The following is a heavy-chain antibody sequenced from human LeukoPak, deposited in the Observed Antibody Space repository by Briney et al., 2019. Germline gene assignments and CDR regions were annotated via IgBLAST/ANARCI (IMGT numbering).Heavy chain of an antibody. J-gene: IGHJ3*02. CDR3: ARYYYDSSGYYIAFDI. V-gene: IGHV1-8*03. CDR1: GYTFTSYD. D-gene: IGHD3-22*01. CDR2: MNPNSGNT. Sequence: ASVKVSCKASGYTFTSYDINWVRQATGQGLEWMGWMNPNSGNTGYAQKFQGRVTITRNTSISTAYMELSSLRSGDTAVYYCARYYYDSSGYYIAFDIWGQGTMVTVSS.